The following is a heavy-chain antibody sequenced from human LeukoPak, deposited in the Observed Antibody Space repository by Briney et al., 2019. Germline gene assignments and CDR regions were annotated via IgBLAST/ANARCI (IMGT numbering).Heavy chain of an antibody. J-gene: IGHJ6*03. CDR2: ISGSGGST. Sequence: PGGSLRLSCEGSGFTFSNYAMSWVRQAPGKGLEWVSAISGSGGSTYYADSVKGRFTISRDNSKNTLYLQMNSLRAEDTAVYYCAKDSSGSYSSYYYYYMDVWGKGTTVTVSS. D-gene: IGHD1-26*01. CDR1: GFTFSNYA. CDR3: AKDSSGSYSSYYYYYMDV. V-gene: IGHV3-23*01.